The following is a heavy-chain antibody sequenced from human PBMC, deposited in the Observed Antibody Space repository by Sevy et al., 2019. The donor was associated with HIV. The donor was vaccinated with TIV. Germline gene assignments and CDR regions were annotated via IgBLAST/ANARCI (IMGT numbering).Heavy chain of an antibody. J-gene: IGHJ4*02. V-gene: IGHV4-59*01. CDR1: GGSISSYF. CDR3: ARDSTTRPRVLDY. D-gene: IGHD1-1*01. CDR2: IYFTGNT. Sequence: SETVSLTCSVSGGSISSYFWTWVRQSPGKGLEWIGNIYFTGNTDYSPSLKSRVTLSLDTSKSHFSLILNSVTAADTAVYYCARDSTTRPRVLDYWGQGTLVTVSS.